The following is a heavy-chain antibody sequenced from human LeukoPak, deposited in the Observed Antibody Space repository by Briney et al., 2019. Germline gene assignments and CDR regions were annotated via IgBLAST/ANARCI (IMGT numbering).Heavy chain of an antibody. D-gene: IGHD6-19*01. CDR2: TYYRSKWFI. CDR3: TRSDCSSGRCPGFDN. Sequence: SQTLSLTCGISGDSVSSNSAAWNWIRQSPSRGLEWLGRTYYRSKWFINYVPSVKSRIIINPDTPKNQVSLQLNSVTPEDTAVYYCTRSDCSSGRCPGFDNWGQGTLVTVSS. V-gene: IGHV6-1*01. CDR1: GDSVSSNSAA. J-gene: IGHJ4*02.